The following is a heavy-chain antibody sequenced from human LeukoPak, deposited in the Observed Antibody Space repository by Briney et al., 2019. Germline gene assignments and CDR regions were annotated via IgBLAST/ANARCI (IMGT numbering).Heavy chain of an antibody. CDR2: IWYDGSNE. V-gene: IGHV3-33*01. CDR1: GFTFSSYG. J-gene: IGHJ4*02. CDR3: ARDNWNDEGIDY. D-gene: IGHD1-20*01. Sequence: GGSLRLSCAASGFTFSSYGMHWVRQAPGKGLEWVAVIWYDGSNEYYADSVKGRFTISRDNSKNTLYLQMNSLRAEDTAVYYCARDNWNDEGIDYWGQGTLVTVSS.